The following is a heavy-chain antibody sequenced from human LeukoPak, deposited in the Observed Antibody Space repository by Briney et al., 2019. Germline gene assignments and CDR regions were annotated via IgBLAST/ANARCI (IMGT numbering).Heavy chain of an antibody. CDR1: GFTFSSFS. CDR2: ISRSSNYI. V-gene: IGHV3-21*01. J-gene: IGHJ4*02. Sequence: GGSLRLSRAASGFTFSSFSTNWVRQVPGEGLDWVSSISRSSNYIYYEASVKGRFTISRDSARTSLNLQMNSLRAEDTAVYYCATMYYDDSSGDYWGQGTLVTVSS. CDR3: ATMYYDDSSGDY. D-gene: IGHD3-22*01.